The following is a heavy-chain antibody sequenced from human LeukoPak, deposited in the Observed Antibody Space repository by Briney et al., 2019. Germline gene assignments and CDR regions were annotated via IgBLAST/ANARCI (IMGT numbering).Heavy chain of an antibody. CDR3: AKDYGDYGDYFDY. Sequence: PGGSLRLSCAASGFMFNSYVMSWVRQAPGKGLEWVSAINGGGGNTYYADSVKGRFTISRDNSKNMVYLQMNSLRADDTAVYYCAKDYGDYGDYFDYWGQGTLVTVSS. V-gene: IGHV3-23*01. CDR1: GFMFNSYV. CDR2: INGGGGNT. J-gene: IGHJ4*02. D-gene: IGHD4-17*01.